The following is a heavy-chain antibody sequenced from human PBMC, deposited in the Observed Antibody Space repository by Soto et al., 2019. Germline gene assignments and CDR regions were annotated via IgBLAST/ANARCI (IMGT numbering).Heavy chain of an antibody. CDR1: GGSISSYY. CDR3: AREARLGGYDSYGGNVWFDP. Sequence: SETLSLTCTVSGGSISSYYWSWIRQPPGKGLEWIRYIYYSGSTNYNPSLKSRVTISVDTSKNQFSLKLSSVTAADTAVYYCAREARLGGYDSYGGNVWFDPWGQGTLVTVSS. CDR2: IYYSGST. V-gene: IGHV4-59*01. J-gene: IGHJ5*02. D-gene: IGHD5-12*01.